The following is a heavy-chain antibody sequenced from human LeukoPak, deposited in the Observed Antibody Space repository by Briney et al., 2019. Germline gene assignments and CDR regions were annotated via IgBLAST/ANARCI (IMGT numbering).Heavy chain of an antibody. CDR3: AKDPRTYYDILTGYYSDGMDV. Sequence: GGSLRLSCAASGFTFSSYAMSWVRQAPGKGLEWVSVISGSGGSTYYADSVKGRFTISRDNSKNTLYLQMNSLRAEDTAVYYCAKDPRTYYDILTGYYSDGMDVWGQGTTVTVSS. CDR2: ISGSGGST. J-gene: IGHJ6*02. D-gene: IGHD3-9*01. CDR1: GFTFSSYA. V-gene: IGHV3-23*01.